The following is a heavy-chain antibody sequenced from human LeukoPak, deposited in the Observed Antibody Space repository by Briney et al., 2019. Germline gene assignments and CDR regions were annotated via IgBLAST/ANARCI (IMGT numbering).Heavy chain of an antibody. V-gene: IGHV4-34*01. J-gene: IGHJ4*02. CDR3: ARVAGGYSGYNYPGGDY. Sequence: SETLSLTCAVYGGSFSGYYWSWIRQPPGKGLEWIGEINHSGSTNYNPSLKSRVTISVDTSKNQFSLKLSSVTAADTAVYYCARVAGGYSGYNYPGGDYWGQGTLVTVSS. D-gene: IGHD5-12*01. CDR2: INHSGST. CDR1: GGSFSGYY.